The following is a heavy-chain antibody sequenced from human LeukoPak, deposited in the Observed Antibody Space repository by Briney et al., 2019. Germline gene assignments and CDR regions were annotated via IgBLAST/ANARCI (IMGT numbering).Heavy chain of an antibody. D-gene: IGHD2-2*01. J-gene: IGHJ4*02. V-gene: IGHV3-53*01. CDR2: IYSGGST. CDR3: ARDRKDIVVVPAATRLDY. CDR1: GFNVSSNC. Sequence: GGSLRLSCAASGFNVSSNCMSWVRQAPGKGLEWVSVIYSGGSTYYADSVKGRFTISRDNSKNTLYLQMNSLRAEDTAVYYCARDRKDIVVVPAATRLDYWGQGTLVTVSS.